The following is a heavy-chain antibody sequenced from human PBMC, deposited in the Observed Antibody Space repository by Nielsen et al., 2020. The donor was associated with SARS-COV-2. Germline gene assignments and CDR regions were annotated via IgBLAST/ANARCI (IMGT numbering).Heavy chain of an antibody. D-gene: IGHD2-2*01. CDR2: INHSGST. CDR3: ARDGPGYCSSTSCLGNYGMDV. V-gene: IGHV4-34*01. Sequence: SETLSLTCAVYGGSFSGYYWSWIHQPPGKGLEWIGEINHSGSTNYNPSLKSRVTISVDTSKNQFSLKLSSVTAADTAVYYCARDGPGYCSSTSCLGNYGMDVWGQGTTVTVSS. CDR1: GGSFSGYY. J-gene: IGHJ6*02.